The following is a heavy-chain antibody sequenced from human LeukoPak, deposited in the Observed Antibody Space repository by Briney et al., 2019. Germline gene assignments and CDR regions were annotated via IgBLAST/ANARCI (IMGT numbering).Heavy chain of an antibody. CDR1: GFTFSSYA. J-gene: IGHJ4*02. CDR2: ISYDGSNK. Sequence: GGSLRLSCAASGFTFSSYAMHWVRQAPGKGLEWVAVISYDGSNKYYADSVEGRFTISRDNSKNTLYLQMNSLRAEDTAVYYCATVAPFDYWGQGTLVTVSS. CDR3: ATVAPFDY. V-gene: IGHV3-30*04.